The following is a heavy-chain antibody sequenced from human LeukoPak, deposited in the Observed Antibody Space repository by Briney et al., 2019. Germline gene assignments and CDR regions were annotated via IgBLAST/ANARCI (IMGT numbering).Heavy chain of an antibody. D-gene: IGHD6-13*01. J-gene: IGHJ4*02. CDR2: IIENGGET. CDR3: AKDYEYNSNTWYFH. V-gene: IGHV3-23*01. CDR1: GSTFNKFA. Sequence: PGGSLRLSCAASGSTFNKFAMSWVRQAPGKGLEGVSGIIENGGETYYADSVRGRFTISRDNSKNTLYLQMHSLRAEDTAVYYCAKDYEYNSNTWYFHWGRGTLVSVSS.